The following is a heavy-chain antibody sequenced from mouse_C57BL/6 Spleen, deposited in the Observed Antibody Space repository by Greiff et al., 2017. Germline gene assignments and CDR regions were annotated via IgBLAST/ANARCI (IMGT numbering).Heavy chain of an antibody. Sequence: EESGPGLVKPSQSLSLTCSVTGYSITSGYYWNWIRQFPGNKLEWMGYISYDGSNNYNPPLKNRISITRDTSKNQLFLKLKSVTTEDTATYYCAREGTGTGFAYWGQGPLVTVSA. V-gene: IGHV3-6*01. D-gene: IGHD4-1*01. CDR3: AREGTGTGFAY. CDR2: ISYDGSN. CDR1: GYSITSGYY. J-gene: IGHJ3*01.